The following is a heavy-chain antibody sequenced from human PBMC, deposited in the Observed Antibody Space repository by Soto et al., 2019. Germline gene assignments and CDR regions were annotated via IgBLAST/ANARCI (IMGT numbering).Heavy chain of an antibody. CDR3: TSEASGDFDY. CDR1: GGSITSGGYY. Sequence: QVQLQESGPGLVKPSQTLSLTCTVSGGSITSGGYYWSWIRQHPGKGLEWIGYIYHTGSTHYNPSLKSRVTLSLDTSKNQFSLKLSSVTAADTAVYYCTSEASGDFDYWGQGTLVTVSS. D-gene: IGHD2-15*01. CDR2: IYHTGST. J-gene: IGHJ4*02. V-gene: IGHV4-31*03.